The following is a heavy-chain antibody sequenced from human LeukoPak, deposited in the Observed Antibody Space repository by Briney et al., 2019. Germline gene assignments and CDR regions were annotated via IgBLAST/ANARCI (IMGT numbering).Heavy chain of an antibody. CDR3: ARDALQVAYYYGMDV. V-gene: IGHV3-23*01. CDR1: GFTFSSYA. Sequence: GGSLRLSCAASGFTFSSYAMSWVRQAPGKGLEWVSAISGSGGSTYYADSVKGRFTISRDNAKNSLYLQMNSLRAEDTAVYYCARDALQVAYYYGMDVWGQGTTVTVSS. J-gene: IGHJ6*02. CDR2: ISGSGGST.